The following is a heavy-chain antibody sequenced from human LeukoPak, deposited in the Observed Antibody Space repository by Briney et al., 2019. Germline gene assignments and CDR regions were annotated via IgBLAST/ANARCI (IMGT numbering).Heavy chain of an antibody. CDR3: ARHGSGYSGSYNNGFDP. CDR1: GYRFTSYW. J-gene: IGHJ5*02. CDR2: IYPGDSDT. Sequence: GESLQISCKGSGYRFTSYWIGWVRPMPGKGLEWMGIIYPGDSDTRYSPSFQGQVTISADKSISTAYLQWSSLKASDTAMYYCARHGSGYSGSYNNGFDPWGQGTLVTVSS. V-gene: IGHV5-51*01. D-gene: IGHD1-26*01.